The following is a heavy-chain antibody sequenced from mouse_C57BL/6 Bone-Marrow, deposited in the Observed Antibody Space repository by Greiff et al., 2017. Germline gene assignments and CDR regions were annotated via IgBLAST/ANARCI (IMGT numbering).Heavy chain of an antibody. J-gene: IGHJ3*01. Sequence: QVQLQQSGPGLVQPSQSLSITCTVSGFSLTSYGVHWVRQSPGKGLEWLGVIWSGGSTDYNAAFISRLSISKDNSKSQVFFKMNSLQADDTAIYYCARMDDGYLTFAYWGQGTLVTVSA. CDR3: ARMDDGYLTFAY. D-gene: IGHD2-3*01. V-gene: IGHV2-2*01. CDR2: IWSGGST. CDR1: GFSLTSYG.